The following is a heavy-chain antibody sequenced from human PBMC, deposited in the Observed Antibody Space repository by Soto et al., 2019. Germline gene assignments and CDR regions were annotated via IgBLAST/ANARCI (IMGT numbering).Heavy chain of an antibody. V-gene: IGHV3-21*01. CDR3: ARVPKDPYYDILTGYYERADAFDI. CDR2: ISSSSYI. J-gene: IGHJ3*02. D-gene: IGHD3-9*01. CDR1: GFTFSSYS. Sequence: LRLSCAASGFTFSSYSMNWVRQAPGKGLEWVSSISSSSYIYYADSVKGRFTISRDNAKNSLYLQMNSLRAEDTAVYYCARVPKDPYYDILTGYYERADAFDIWGQGTMVTVSS.